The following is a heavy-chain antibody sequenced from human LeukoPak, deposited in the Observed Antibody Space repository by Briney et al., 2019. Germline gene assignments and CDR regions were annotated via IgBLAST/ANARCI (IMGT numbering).Heavy chain of an antibody. J-gene: IGHJ3*02. CDR2: INSDGSST. CDR3: VRKGNAFDI. V-gene: IGHV3-74*01. CDR1: GFTFSDYW. Sequence: GGSLRLSCAASGFTFSDYWIHWVRQAPGKGLVWVSRINSDGSSTDYADSVKGRFTISRDNAKNTLYLQMNSLRAEDTAVYYCVRKGNAFDIWGQGTMVTVSS.